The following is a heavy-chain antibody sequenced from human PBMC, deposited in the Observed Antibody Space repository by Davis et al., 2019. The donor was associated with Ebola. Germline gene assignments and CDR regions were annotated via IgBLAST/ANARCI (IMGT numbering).Heavy chain of an antibody. V-gene: IGHV2-5*02. D-gene: IGHD6-13*01. CDR2: VYWDDDK. CDR3: AHRPLCTAASGMCDYFDS. J-gene: IGHJ4*02. Sequence: SGPTLVKPTPPLTLTCAFSGFSPSESGEGVAWIRQPPGKSLEWLALVYWDDDKHFSPSLKSRLNITKDTSKNKVVLTMTHVDRVDTATYYCAHRPLCTAASGMCDYFDSWGQGTLVTVSS. CDR1: GFSPSESGEG.